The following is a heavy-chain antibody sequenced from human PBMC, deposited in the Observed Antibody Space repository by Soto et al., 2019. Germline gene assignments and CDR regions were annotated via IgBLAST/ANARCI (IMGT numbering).Heavy chain of an antibody. V-gene: IGHV4-30-4*01. Sequence: QVQLQESGPGLVKPSQTLSLTCTVSGASISSGDDYWSWIRQPPGKGLERIGYTHYSGSVNYNPSLKSRVTISADASRSHVALILKSVTAADTAVYYCGRHGNYDIGWFDPWGQGILVTVSS. CDR1: GASISSGDDY. CDR2: THYSGSV. J-gene: IGHJ5*02. CDR3: GRHGNYDIGWFDP. D-gene: IGHD3-9*01.